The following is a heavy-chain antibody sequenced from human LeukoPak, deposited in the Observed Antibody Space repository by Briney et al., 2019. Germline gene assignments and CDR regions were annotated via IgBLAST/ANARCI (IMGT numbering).Heavy chain of an antibody. CDR1: GGSISSGGYY. D-gene: IGHD5-12*01. V-gene: IGHV4-31*03. CDR2: IYYSGST. Sequence: SGTLSLTCTVSGGSISSGGYYWSWIRQHPGKGLEWIGYIYYSGSTYYNPSLKSRVTISVDTSKNQFSLKLSSVTAADTAVYYCARVSWMSGGYFDYWGQGNLVTVSS. CDR3: ARVSWMSGGYFDY. J-gene: IGHJ4*02.